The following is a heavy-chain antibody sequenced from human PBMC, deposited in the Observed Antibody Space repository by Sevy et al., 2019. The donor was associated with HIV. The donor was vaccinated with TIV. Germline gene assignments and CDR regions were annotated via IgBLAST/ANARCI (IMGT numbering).Heavy chain of an antibody. Sequence: ASVKVSCKASGYTFTGYYMHWARQAPGQGLEWMGWINPNSGGTNYAQKFQGRVTMTRDTSISTAYMELSRLRSDDTAVYYCARAGSSWYEDGYYGMDVWSQGTTVTVSS. CDR3: ARAGSSWYEDGYYGMDV. D-gene: IGHD6-13*01. J-gene: IGHJ6*02. CDR1: GYTFTGYY. CDR2: INPNSGGT. V-gene: IGHV1-2*02.